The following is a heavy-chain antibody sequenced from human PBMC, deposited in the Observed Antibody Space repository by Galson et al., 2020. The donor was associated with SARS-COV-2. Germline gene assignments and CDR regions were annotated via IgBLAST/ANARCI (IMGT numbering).Heavy chain of an antibody. CDR3: ARDRATYYYGSGSYYLGWFDP. CDR2: IYYSGST. Sequence: SQPLSLTCTVSGGSISSYYWSWIRQPPGKGLEWIGYIYYSGSTNYNPSLKSRVTISVDTSKNQFSLKLSSVTAADTAVYYCARDRATYYYGSGSYYLGWFDPWGQGTLVTVSS. J-gene: IGHJ5*02. V-gene: IGHV4-59*01. D-gene: IGHD3-10*01. CDR1: GGSISSYY.